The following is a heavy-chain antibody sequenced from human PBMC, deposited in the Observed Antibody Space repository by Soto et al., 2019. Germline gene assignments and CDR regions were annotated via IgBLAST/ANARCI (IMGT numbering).Heavy chain of an antibody. CDR1: GFTFSDNL. CDR3: ARDIQSVGPRANDAFDV. J-gene: IGHJ3*01. V-gene: IGHV1-3*04. CDR2: LNTDTGNT. Sequence: QVQLVQSGAEVKKPGASVNISCTASGFTFSDNLINGVRQVPGQGLEWMGWLNTDTGNTRYSETFHGRVTISRHPSASIAYLELSGLENEDTALYFCARDIQSVGPRANDAFDVWGQGTMITVSS. D-gene: IGHD5-18*01.